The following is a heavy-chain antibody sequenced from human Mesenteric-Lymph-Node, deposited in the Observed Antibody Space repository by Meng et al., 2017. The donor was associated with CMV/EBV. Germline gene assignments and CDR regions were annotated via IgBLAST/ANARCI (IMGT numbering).Heavy chain of an antibody. J-gene: IGHJ3*02. D-gene: IGHD2-15*01. CDR3: AKGSYELWTPGVVVDI. Sequence: GGSLRLSCAASGFTFNSYWMHWVRQAPGKGLEWVSAISGSGGATYYADSVKGRFTISRDNSKNTLFLQMNSLRAEDTALYHCAKGSYELWTPGVVVDIWGQGTMVTVSS. V-gene: IGHV3-23*01. CDR2: ISGSGGAT. CDR1: GFTFNSYW.